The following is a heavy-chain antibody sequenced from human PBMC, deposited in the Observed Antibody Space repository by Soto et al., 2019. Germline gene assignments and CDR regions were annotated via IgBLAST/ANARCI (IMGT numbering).Heavy chain of an antibody. CDR3: TTGECVHHDAFDI. CDR2: IKSKTDGGTT. Sequence: EVQLVESGGGLVKPGGSLRLSCAASGFTFSNAWMSWVRQAPGKGLEWVGRIKSKTDGGTTDYAAPVKGRFTISRDDSKNTLYLQMNSLKTEDTDVYYCTTGECVHHDAFDIWGQGTMVTVSS. J-gene: IGHJ3*02. V-gene: IGHV3-15*01. CDR1: GFTFSNAW. D-gene: IGHD3-10*01.